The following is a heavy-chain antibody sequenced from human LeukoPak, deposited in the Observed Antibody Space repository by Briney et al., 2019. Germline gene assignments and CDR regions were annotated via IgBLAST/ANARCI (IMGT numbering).Heavy chain of an antibody. J-gene: IGHJ4*02. V-gene: IGHV4-61*02. D-gene: IGHD3-22*01. CDR3: ARVTTGGYYNC. Sequence: TSQTLSLTCTVSGGSISSGTYYWTWIRQPAGRGLEWIGRIYTTGSTNYNPSLKSRVTMSTDTSKNQFSLKLSSVTAADTAVYYRARVTTGGYYNCWGQGTLVTVSS. CDR2: IYTTGST. CDR1: GGSISSGTYY.